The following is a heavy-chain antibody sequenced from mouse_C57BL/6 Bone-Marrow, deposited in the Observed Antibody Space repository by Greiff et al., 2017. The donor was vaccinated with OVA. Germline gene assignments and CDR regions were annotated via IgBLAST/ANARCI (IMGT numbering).Heavy chain of an antibody. J-gene: IGHJ2*01. CDR1: GYTFTSYW. D-gene: IGHD1-1*01. Sequence: VQLQQPGAELVMPGASVKLSCKASGYTFTSYWMHWVKQRPGQGLEWIGEIDPSDSYTNYNQKFKGKSTLTVDKSSSTAYMQLSSLTSEDSAVYYCASTTVPGYFDDWGQGTTLTVSS. V-gene: IGHV1-69*01. CDR3: ASTTVPGYFDD. CDR2: IDPSDSYT.